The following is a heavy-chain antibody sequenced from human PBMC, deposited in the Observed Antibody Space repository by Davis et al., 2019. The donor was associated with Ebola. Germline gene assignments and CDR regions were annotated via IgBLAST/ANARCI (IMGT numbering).Heavy chain of an antibody. D-gene: IGHD1-26*01. CDR3: ASAHRVGDY. CDR1: GFTFSSYW. CDR2: IKQDGSEK. Sequence: GESLKISCAASGFTFSSYWMSWVRQAPGKGLEWVANIKQDGSEKYYADSVKGRFTISRDNSKNTLYLQMNSLRAEDTAVYYCASAHRVGDYWGQGTLVTVSS. J-gene: IGHJ4*02. V-gene: IGHV3-7*01.